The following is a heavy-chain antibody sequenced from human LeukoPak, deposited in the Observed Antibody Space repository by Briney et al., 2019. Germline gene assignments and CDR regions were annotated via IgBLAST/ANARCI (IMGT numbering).Heavy chain of an antibody. J-gene: IGHJ4*02. Sequence: ASVKVSCKVSGYTLTELSMQWVRQAPGKGLEWMGGFDPEDGETIYAQKFQGRVTMTEDTSTDTAYMELSSLRSEDTAVYYCATHGNRYYYGSGSSFDYWGQGTLVTVSS. CDR3: ATHGNRYYYGSGSSFDY. CDR1: GYTLTELS. V-gene: IGHV1-24*01. CDR2: FDPEDGET. D-gene: IGHD3-10*01.